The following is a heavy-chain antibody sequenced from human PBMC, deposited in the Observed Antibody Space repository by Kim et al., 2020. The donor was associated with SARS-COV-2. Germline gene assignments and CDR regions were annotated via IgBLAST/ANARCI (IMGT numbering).Heavy chain of an antibody. D-gene: IGHD2-15*01. Sequence: SETLSLTCTVSGGSISSYYWSWIRQPPGKGLEWIGYIYYSGSTNYNPSLKSRVTISVDTSKNQFSLKLSSVTAADTAVYYCARATSLATPAGKHYYGMDVWGQGTTVTVSS. V-gene: IGHV4-59*13. CDR3: ARATSLATPAGKHYYGMDV. CDR2: IYYSGST. CDR1: GGSISSYY. J-gene: IGHJ6*02.